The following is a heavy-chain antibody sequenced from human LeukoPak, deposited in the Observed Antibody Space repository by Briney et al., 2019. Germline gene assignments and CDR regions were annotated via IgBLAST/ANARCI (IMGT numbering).Heavy chain of an antibody. V-gene: IGHV3-48*03. D-gene: IGHD6-19*01. J-gene: IGHJ4*02. CDR1: GFTFSSYE. CDR3: ARGQWLVRDVYFDS. CDR2: ISSSGSTT. Sequence: GGSLRLSCAVSGFTFSSYEMNWVRQAPGQGLEWVSYISSSGSTTYYADSVKGRFTMSRDNAKNSLYLQMNSLRAEDTAVYYCARGQWLVRDVYFDSWGQGTLVAVSS.